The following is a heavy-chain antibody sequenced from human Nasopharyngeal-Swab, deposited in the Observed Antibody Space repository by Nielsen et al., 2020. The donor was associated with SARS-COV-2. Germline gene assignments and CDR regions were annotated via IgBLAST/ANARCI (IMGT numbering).Heavy chain of an antibody. J-gene: IGHJ6*02. CDR2: MNPNSGNT. CDR1: GYTFTAYY. CDR3: ARAGAAAPGVYYGMDV. Sequence: ASVQVSCKASGYTFTAYYMHWVRQAPGQGLEWMGWMNPNSGNTGYAQKFQDRVTMTSNTSISTAYMELSSLRSEDRAVYYCARAGAAAPGVYYGMDVWGQGTTVTVSS. V-gene: IGHV1-8*02. D-gene: IGHD6-13*01.